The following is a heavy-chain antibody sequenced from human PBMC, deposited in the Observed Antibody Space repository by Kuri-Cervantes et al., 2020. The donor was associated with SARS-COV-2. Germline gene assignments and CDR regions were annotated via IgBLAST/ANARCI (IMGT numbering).Heavy chain of an antibody. V-gene: IGHV3-30*07. J-gene: IGHJ4*02. CDR1: GFTFSSYA. D-gene: IGHD4-17*01. CDR2: ISYDGSNE. Sequence: GESLKISCAASGFTFSSYAMHWVRQAPGKGLEWVAVISYDGSNEYYADSVKGRFTISRDNSKNTLYLQMNSLRDEDTAVYYRATHDYGDYFWAGLFDYWGQGTLVTVSS. CDR3: ATHDYGDYFWAGLFDY.